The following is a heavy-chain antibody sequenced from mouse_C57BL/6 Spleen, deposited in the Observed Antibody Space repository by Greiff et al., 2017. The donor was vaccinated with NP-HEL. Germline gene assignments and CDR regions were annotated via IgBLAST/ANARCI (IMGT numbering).Heavy chain of an antibody. CDR2: IDPSDSYT. D-gene: IGHD1-1*01. V-gene: IGHV1-50*01. Sequence: VQLQQPGAELVKPGASVKLSCKASGYTFTSYWMQWVKQRPGQGLEWIGEIDPSDSYTNYNQKFKGKATLTVDTSSSTAYMQLSSLTSEDSAVYYCARYRTTVYAMDYWGQGTSVTVSS. CDR3: ARYRTTVYAMDY. J-gene: IGHJ4*01. CDR1: GYTFTSYW.